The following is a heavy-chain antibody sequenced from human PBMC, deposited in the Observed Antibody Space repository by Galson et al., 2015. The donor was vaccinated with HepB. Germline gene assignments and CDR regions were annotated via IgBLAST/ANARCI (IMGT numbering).Heavy chain of an antibody. J-gene: IGHJ4*02. CDR3: AREPLPGSGWGGYYFDY. CDR2: IYYSGST. Sequence: LTCTVSGGSISSGGYYWSWIRQHPGKGLEWIGYIYYSGSTYYNPSLKSRVTISVDTSKNQFSLKLSSVTAADTAVYYCAREPLPGSGWGGYYFDYWGQGTLVTVSS. V-gene: IGHV4-31*03. D-gene: IGHD3-10*01. CDR1: GGSISSGGYY.